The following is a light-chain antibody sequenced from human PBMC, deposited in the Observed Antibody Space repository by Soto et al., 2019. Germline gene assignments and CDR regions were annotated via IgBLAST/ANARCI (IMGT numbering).Light chain of an antibody. Sequence: IMMTQSPASFSASPGDRVTITCRASQTVSSWLAWYQQKPGKAPKLLIYKASTLKSGVPSRFSGSGSGTEFTLTISSLQPDDFATYYCQHYNSYSEAFGQGTKVDIK. V-gene: IGKV1-5*03. J-gene: IGKJ1*01. CDR1: QTVSSW. CDR2: KAS. CDR3: QHYNSYSEA.